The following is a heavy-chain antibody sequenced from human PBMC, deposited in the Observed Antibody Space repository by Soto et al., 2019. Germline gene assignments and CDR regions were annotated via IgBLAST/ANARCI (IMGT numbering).Heavy chain of an antibody. Sequence: QEHLVESGGGLVKSGGSLRLSCAASGFVFTDYYMTWIRQAPGKGLEWVSYITVTSSYTNYADSVKGRFTISRDNAKNSIYVQMNDLRAEDSAVYYCARPRTAFGGFDLWGQGTRVTVSS. CDR3: ARPRTAFGGFDL. V-gene: IGHV3-11*05. CDR1: GFVFTDYY. J-gene: IGHJ3*01. CDR2: ITVTSSYT. D-gene: IGHD2-15*01.